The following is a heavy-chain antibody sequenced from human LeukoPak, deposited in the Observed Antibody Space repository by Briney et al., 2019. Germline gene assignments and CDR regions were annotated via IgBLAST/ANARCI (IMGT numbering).Heavy chain of an antibody. CDR1: GFTLSSYS. D-gene: IGHD5-18*01. CDR3: ARGMGHGYGQESDY. Sequence: ASGFTLSSYSMNRVRQAPGKGVGWVSSIISSSSYKHYADSVKGRFTISRDNAKNSLYLQMNSLRAEDTAVYYCARGMGHGYGQESDYWGQGTLVTVSS. V-gene: IGHV3-21*01. CDR2: IISSSSYK. J-gene: IGHJ4*02.